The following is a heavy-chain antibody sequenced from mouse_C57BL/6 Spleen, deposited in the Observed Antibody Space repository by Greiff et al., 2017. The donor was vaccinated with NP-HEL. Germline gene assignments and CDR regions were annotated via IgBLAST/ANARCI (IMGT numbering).Heavy chain of an antibody. J-gene: IGHJ2*01. D-gene: IGHD2-4*01. V-gene: IGHV14-2*01. CDR1: GFNIKDYY. CDR2: LDPEDGET. CDR3: ARGYDYGFDY. Sequence: VQLKQSGAELVKPGASVKLSCTASGFNIKDYYMHWVKQRTEQGLEWIGRLDPEDGETKSAPKFQGKATITADTSSNTAYRQRSSLTYEDTAVYYCARGYDYGFDYWGQGTTLTVSS.